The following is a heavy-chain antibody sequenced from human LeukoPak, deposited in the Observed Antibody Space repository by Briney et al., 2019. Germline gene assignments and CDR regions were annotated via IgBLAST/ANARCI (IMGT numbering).Heavy chain of an antibody. V-gene: IGHV4-39*07. CDR3: ATYVDVDIIRSDY. J-gene: IGHJ4*02. Sequence: KTSETLSLTCTVSGGSISSSSSYYWGWIRQPPGKGLEWIGSIYYNGSTYDNPSLKSRVTISVDTSKNQFSLKLTSVTAADTAVYYCATYVDVDIIRSDYWGQGTLVTVSS. CDR1: GGSISSSSSYY. CDR2: IYYNGST. D-gene: IGHD5-12*01.